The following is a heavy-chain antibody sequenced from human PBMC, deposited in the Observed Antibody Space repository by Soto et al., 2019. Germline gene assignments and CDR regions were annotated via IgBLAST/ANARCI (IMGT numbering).Heavy chain of an antibody. Sequence: GSLRLSCAASGFTFSSNYMSWVRPAPGKGLEWISIIYSAGNTYYADSVKGRFTISRDNSKNTLYLQMNSLGAEDTAVYYCARDFVVGGPTINYYYGMDVWGQGTTVTVSS. CDR2: IYSAGNT. J-gene: IGHJ6*02. D-gene: IGHD1-26*01. CDR1: GFTFSSNY. CDR3: ARDFVVGGPTINYYYGMDV. V-gene: IGHV3-66*01.